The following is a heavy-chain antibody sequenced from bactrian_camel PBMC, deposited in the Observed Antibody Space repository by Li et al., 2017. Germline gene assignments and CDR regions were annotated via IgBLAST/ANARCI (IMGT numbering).Heavy chain of an antibody. Sequence: HVQLVESGGGLVQPGGSLRLSCVRSGDSARSTCMGWFRQAPGKEREGVASIHAGNDNIYYADSVKGRFTIAQDNAENTVYLQMNSLNADDTAMYYCAADDGSLQLWGARCRASVDKARNFPYWGQGTQVTVS. D-gene: IGHD5*01. CDR2: IHAGNDNI. J-gene: IGHJ4*01. CDR3: AADDGSLQLWGARCRASVDKARNFPY. V-gene: IGHV3S54*01. CDR1: GDSARSTC.